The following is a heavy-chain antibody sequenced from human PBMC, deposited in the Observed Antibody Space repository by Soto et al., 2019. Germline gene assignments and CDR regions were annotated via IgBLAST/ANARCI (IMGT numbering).Heavy chain of an antibody. CDR2: IIPILGIA. Sequence: VASVKVSCKASGGTFSSYTISWVRQAPGQGLEWMGRIIPILGIANYAQKFQGRVTITADKSTSTAYMELSSLRSEDTAVYYCARDRLYYCSSTSCFVYWGQGTLVTVSS. V-gene: IGHV1-69*04. D-gene: IGHD2-2*01. CDR3: ARDRLYYCSSTSCFVY. J-gene: IGHJ4*02. CDR1: GGTFSSYT.